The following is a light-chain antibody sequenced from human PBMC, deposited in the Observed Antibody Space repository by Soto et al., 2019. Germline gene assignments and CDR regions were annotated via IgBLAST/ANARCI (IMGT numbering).Light chain of an antibody. Sequence: QSALTQPASVSGSPGQSITISCSGTSRDVGGYNYVSWYQQNPGKAPKVMIYDVSSRPSGVSDRFSGSKSGNTASLTISGLQAEDEGDYYCSSYTGSSTLVFGGGTQLTVL. CDR3: SSYTGSSTLV. CDR1: SRDVGGYNY. CDR2: DVS. V-gene: IGLV2-14*01. J-gene: IGLJ2*01.